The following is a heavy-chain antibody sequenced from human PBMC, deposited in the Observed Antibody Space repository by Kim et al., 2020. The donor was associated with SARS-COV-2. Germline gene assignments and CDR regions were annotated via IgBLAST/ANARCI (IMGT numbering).Heavy chain of an antibody. Sequence: KDSQTFQGRVTINRDTSATTAYMDLFSLRSEDTAVYYCARSVTTDYYFDNWGQGTLVTVSS. V-gene: IGHV1-3*01. CDR3: ARSVTTDYYFDN. D-gene: IGHD4-17*01. J-gene: IGHJ4*02.